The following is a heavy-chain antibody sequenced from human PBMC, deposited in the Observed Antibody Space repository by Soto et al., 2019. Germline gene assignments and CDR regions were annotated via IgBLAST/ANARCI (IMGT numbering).Heavy chain of an antibody. CDR3: ASNNWGLYLDY. V-gene: IGHV3-48*01. CDR2: ISSSSSTI. J-gene: IGHJ4*02. Sequence: GGSLRLSCAASGFTFSSYSMNWVRQAPGKGLEWVSYISSSSSTIYYADSVKGRFTISRDNAKNSLYLQMNSQRAEDTAVYYCASNNWGLYLDYWGQGTLVTVSS. CDR1: GFTFSSYS. D-gene: IGHD1-1*01.